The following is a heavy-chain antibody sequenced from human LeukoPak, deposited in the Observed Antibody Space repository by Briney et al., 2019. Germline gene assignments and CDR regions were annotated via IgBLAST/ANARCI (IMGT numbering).Heavy chain of an antibody. Sequence: SETLSLTCTVSSGSISNYYWSWIRQPPGKGLEWIGYISYSGSTNYNPSLKSRVTISVDTSKNQFSLKLSSVTAADTAVYYCARGYQLPRDNNWFDPWGQGTLVTVSS. CDR2: ISYSGST. D-gene: IGHD2-2*01. J-gene: IGHJ5*02. V-gene: IGHV4-59*01. CDR3: ARGYQLPRDNNWFDP. CDR1: SGSISNYY.